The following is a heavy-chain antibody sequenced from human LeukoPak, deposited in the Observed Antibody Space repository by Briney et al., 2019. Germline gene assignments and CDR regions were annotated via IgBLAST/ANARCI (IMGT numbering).Heavy chain of an antibody. CDR1: GGSFSGYY. CDR2: INHSGST. V-gene: IGHV4-34*01. Sequence: PSETLSLTCAVYGGSFSGYYWSWIRQPPGKGLEWIGEINHSGSTNYNPSLKSRVTILVDTSKNQFSLKLSSVTAADTAVYYCARGPQGTWIQLWKFDYWGQGTLVTVSS. D-gene: IGHD5-18*01. J-gene: IGHJ4*02. CDR3: ARGPQGTWIQLWKFDY.